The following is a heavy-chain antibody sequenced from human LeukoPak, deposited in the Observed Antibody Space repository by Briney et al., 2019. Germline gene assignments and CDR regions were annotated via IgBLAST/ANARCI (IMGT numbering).Heavy chain of an antibody. J-gene: IGHJ4*02. CDR2: FDPEDGET. V-gene: IGHV1-24*01. Sequence: ASVKVSCKVSGYTLTELSMHWVRQAPGKGLEWMGGFDPEDGETIYAQKFQGRVTMTEDTSTDTAYMELSSLRSDDTAVYYCASHYYDSSGYLDYWGQGTLVTVSS. CDR1: GYTLTELS. CDR3: ASHYYDSSGYLDY. D-gene: IGHD3-22*01.